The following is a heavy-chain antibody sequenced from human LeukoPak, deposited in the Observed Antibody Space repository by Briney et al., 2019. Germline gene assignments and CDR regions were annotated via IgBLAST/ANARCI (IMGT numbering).Heavy chain of an antibody. J-gene: IGHJ4*02. CDR2: IYHSGTT. CDR3: ACSRDLYSPLDY. CDR1: GYSTSSGYF. V-gene: IGHV4-38-2*01. Sequence: PSETLSLTCAVSGYSTSSGYFWGWIRQPPGQGLEWIGSIYHSGTTYYNPSLKSRITISVDTSKNQFSLKLNSVTAADTALYYCACSRDLYSPLDYWGQGTLVTVSS. D-gene: IGHD5-24*01.